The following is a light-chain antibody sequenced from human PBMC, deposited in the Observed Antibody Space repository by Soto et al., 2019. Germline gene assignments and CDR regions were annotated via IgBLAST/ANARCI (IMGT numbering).Light chain of an antibody. J-gene: IGKJ4*01. Sequence: DIQMTQSPSSLSASVGDRVTITCQASQDITDYLNWYQQKPGKAPKLLIFDAYKLGPGVPSRFSGSGSGTDFTFTISSLQPEDIATYYCQQYDSPPLTFGGGTKVEIK. V-gene: IGKV1-33*01. CDR3: QQYDSPPLT. CDR2: DAY. CDR1: QDITDY.